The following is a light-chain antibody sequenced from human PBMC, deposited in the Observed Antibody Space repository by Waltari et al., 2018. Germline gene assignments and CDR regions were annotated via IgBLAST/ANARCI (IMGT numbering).Light chain of an antibody. CDR2: RNN. J-gene: IGLJ3*02. CDR1: SSNIGNNF. CDR3: AAYDDSLSGHVL. Sequence: QSVLTQTASASGAPGQRVTISCSGSSSNIGNNFFSWYQTLPETPPTPLIYRNNQRPSGVPDRFSGSKSGASASLAISGLRSEDEAIYYCAAYDDSLSGHVLFGGGTKLTVL. V-gene: IGLV1-47*01.